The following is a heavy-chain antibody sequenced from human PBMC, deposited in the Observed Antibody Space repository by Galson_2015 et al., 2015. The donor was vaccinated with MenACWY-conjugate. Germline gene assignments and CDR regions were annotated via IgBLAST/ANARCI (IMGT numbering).Heavy chain of an antibody. V-gene: IGHV3-7*03. CDR1: GFTFRNYW. J-gene: IGHJ6*02. CDR3: ARAHYGMDF. Sequence: SLRLSCAASGFTFRNYWMTWVRQAPGKGLEWVASIKKDGSEKYYVDSVKGRFTISRDNAKNSMYLEMNSLRVEDTAVYSCARAHYGMDFWGQGTPVTVSS. CDR2: IKKDGSEK.